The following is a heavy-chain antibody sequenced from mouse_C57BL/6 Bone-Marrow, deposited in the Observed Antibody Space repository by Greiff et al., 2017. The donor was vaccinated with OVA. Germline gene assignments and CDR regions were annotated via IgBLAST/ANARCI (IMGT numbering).Heavy chain of an antibody. J-gene: IGHJ2*01. Sequence: EVQLQESGGDLVKPGGSLKLSCAASGFTFSSYGMSWVRQTPDKRLEWVATISSGGSYTYYPDSVKGRFTISRDNAKNTLYLQMSSLKSEDTAMYYCARQSNCYFDYWGQGTTLTVSS. CDR3: ARQSNCYFDY. CDR1: GFTFSSYG. D-gene: IGHD2-5*01. CDR2: ISSGGSYT. V-gene: IGHV5-6*01.